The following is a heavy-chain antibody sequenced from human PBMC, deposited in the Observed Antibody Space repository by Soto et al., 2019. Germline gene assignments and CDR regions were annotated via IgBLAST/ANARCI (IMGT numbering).Heavy chain of an antibody. J-gene: IGHJ6*02. CDR2: IYYSGST. CDR3: ARGRGARLVRGAKSHYYYGMDV. V-gene: IGHV4-59*08. Sequence: SETLSLTCTVSGGSISSYYWSWIRQPPGKGLEWIGYIYYSGSTNYNPSLKSRVTISVDTSKNQFSLKLSSVTAADTAVYYCARGRGARLVRGAKSHYYYGMDVWGQGTTVTVSS. D-gene: IGHD3-10*01. CDR1: GGSISSYY.